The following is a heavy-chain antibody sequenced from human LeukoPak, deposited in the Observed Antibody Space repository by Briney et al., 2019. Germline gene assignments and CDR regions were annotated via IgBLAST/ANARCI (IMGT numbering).Heavy chain of an antibody. Sequence: AAAKVSCKASGYSFSNFFMGWGRHAPGEGLGWMGIINPCGVSTFYAQKFQGRGTMTRETSPKRGYMELSSLRGEDTAVYYCARSHTYYDVFSGHYNHRRHFDLWGQGTLVTVSS. CDR3: ARSHTYYDVFSGHYNHRRHFDL. J-gene: IGHJ4*02. V-gene: IGHV1-46*01. CDR1: GYSFSNFF. CDR2: INPCGVST. D-gene: IGHD3-9*01.